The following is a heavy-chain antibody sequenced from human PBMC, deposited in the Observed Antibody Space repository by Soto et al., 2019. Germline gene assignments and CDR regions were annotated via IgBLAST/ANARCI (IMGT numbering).Heavy chain of an antibody. CDR3: ARFRPRGYSCYDTERYFDL. V-gene: IGHV1-69*02. J-gene: IGHJ2*01. CDR1: GGTFSSYT. CDR2: IIPILGIA. Sequence: QVQLVQSGAEVKKPGSSVKVSCKASGGTFSSYTISWVRQAPGQGLEWMGRIIPILGIANYAQKFQGRVTITADKSTSTAYMELSSLRSEDTAVYYCARFRPRGYSCYDTERYFDLWGRGTLVTVSS. D-gene: IGHD5-12*01.